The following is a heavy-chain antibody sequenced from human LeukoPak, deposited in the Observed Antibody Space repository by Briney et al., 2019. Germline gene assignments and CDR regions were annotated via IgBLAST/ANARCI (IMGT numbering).Heavy chain of an antibody. Sequence: TGGSLRLSCAASGFSFSSYGMHWVRQAPGKGLEWVAVISNDGSNKYYADSVKGRFTISRDNSKNTLYLQMNSLRAEDTAMYYCAKDSGECSGYDYVRPHYDYYYYGMDVWGQGTTVTVSS. CDR3: AKDSGECSGYDYVRPHYDYYYYGMDV. CDR1: GFSFSSYG. V-gene: IGHV3-30*18. D-gene: IGHD5-12*01. CDR2: ISNDGSNK. J-gene: IGHJ6*02.